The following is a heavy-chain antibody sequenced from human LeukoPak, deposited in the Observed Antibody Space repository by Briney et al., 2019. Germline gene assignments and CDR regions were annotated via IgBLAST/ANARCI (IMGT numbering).Heavy chain of an antibody. CDR3: AREKGLSTVTYDKAFDI. V-gene: IGHV4-4*07. D-gene: IGHD4-17*01. CDR1: GGSISSYY. CDR2: IYTSGST. Sequence: SETLSLTCTVSGGSISSYYWSWIRQPAGKGLEWIGRIYTSGSTNYNPSLKSRVTMSVDTSKNQFSLKLSSVTAADTAVYYCAREKGLSTVTYDKAFDIWGQGTMVTVS. J-gene: IGHJ3*02.